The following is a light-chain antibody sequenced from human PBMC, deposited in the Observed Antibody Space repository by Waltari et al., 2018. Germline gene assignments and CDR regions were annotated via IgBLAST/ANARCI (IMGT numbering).Light chain of an antibody. CDR1: QSVSRT. Sequence: EIVLTQSPGTLYLSPGERATLSCRASQSVSRTLAWYQQKPGQAPRLLIYGASTRATGIPERFSGGGSGTDFSLTISRLEPEDFAVYYCQHYVRLPATFGQGTKVEIK. CDR2: GAS. CDR3: QHYVRLPAT. V-gene: IGKV3-20*01. J-gene: IGKJ1*01.